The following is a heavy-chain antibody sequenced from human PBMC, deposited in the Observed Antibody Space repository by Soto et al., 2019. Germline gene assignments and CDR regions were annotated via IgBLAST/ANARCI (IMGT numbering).Heavy chain of an antibody. Sequence: SGPTLVNPTQTLTLTCTFSGFSHSSSGVGVGWIRQPPGKALDWLALIYWDDDKRYSPSLKSRLTITKDTSKNQVVLTMTNMDPVDTATYYCAHRGYDFWSGYSATNNWFDPWGQGTLVTVS. V-gene: IGHV2-5*02. CDR1: GFSHSSSGVG. D-gene: IGHD3-3*01. J-gene: IGHJ5*02. CDR2: IYWDDDK. CDR3: AHRGYDFWSGYSATNNWFDP.